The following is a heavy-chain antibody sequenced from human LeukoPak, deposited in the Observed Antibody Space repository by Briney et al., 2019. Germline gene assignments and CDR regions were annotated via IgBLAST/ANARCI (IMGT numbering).Heavy chain of an antibody. CDR3: ARERRWAAAGIPNYYMDV. CDR2: INHSGST. D-gene: IGHD6-13*01. Sequence: SETLSLTCTVSRASISDNYWSWIRQPPGKGLEWIGEINHSGSTNYNPSLKSRVTISVDTSKNQFSLKLSSVTAADTAVYYCARERRWAAAGIPNYYMDVWGKGTTVTVSS. CDR1: RASISDNY. V-gene: IGHV4-34*01. J-gene: IGHJ6*03.